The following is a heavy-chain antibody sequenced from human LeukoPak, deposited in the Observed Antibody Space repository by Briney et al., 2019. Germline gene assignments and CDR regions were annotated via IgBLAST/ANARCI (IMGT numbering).Heavy chain of an antibody. V-gene: IGHV3-30*03. CDR1: GFTFSSYG. D-gene: IGHD5-18*01. CDR3: ARGAWIQLSTFDY. J-gene: IGHJ4*02. Sequence: GGSLRLSCAASGFTFSSYGMHWVRQAPGKGLEWVAVISYDGSNKYYADSVKGRFTISRDNSKNTLYLQMNSLRAEDTAVYYCARGAWIQLSTFDYWGQGTLVTVSS. CDR2: ISYDGSNK.